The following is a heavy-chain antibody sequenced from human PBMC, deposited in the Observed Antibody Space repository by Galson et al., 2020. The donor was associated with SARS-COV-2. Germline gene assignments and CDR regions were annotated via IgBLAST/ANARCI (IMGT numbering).Heavy chain of an antibody. CDR2: INPNTGGT. CDR1: GYTFTAYY. D-gene: IGHD5-12*01. CDR3: ARETEMATFNYFDY. J-gene: IGHJ4*02. Sequence: ASVQVSCKTSGYTFTAYYIHWVRQAPGQGLEWMGWINPNTGGTNYAQKFQGWVTMTRDTSINTAYMALSRLKSDDTAVYYCARETEMATFNYFDYWGQGTLVTVSS. V-gene: IGHV1-2*04.